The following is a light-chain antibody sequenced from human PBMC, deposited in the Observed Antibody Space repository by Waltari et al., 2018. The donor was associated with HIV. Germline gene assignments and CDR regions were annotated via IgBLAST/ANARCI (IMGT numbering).Light chain of an antibody. CDR3: CSYAGMYTWV. CDR2: DVS. J-gene: IGLJ3*02. CDR1: SRDVGSYNY. V-gene: IGLV2-11*01. Sequence: QSSLTQPRSVSGSPGQSVPISCSGTSRDVGSYNYVSWYQQHPGQAPNVMIYDVSKRPSGVPDRCSGSKSGKTASLTISGLQAEDEADYYCCSYAGMYTWVFGGGTKLTVL.